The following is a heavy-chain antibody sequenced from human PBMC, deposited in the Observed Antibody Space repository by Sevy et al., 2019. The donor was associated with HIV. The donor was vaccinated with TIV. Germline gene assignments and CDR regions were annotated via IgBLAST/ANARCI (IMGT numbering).Heavy chain of an antibody. CDR1: GGSISTGGFS. V-gene: IGHV4-30-2*01. D-gene: IGHD3-16*01. CDR2: INRTGTT. J-gene: IGHJ3*01. Sequence: SETLSLTCAVSGGSISTGGFSWNWIRQPPGKGLEWIGHINRTGTTYYNPSIGSRVSISVDRSKNQFSLKLRSVQAADTAVYYCVRRPSYGYVSYGCDVWRQGTMITVSS. CDR3: VRRPSYGYVSYGCDV.